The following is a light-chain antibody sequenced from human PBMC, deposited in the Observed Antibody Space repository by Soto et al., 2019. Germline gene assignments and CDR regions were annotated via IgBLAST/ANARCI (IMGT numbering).Light chain of an antibody. J-gene: IGLJ1*01. CDR2: GNS. CDR3: QSYDSGLSGSV. Sequence: QSVLTQPPSVSGAPGQRVTISCTGSSSNIGAGYDVNWYQQHPGTAPKVLIYGNSNRPSGVPDRFYGSKSGTSASLAITGLQAEDEADYYCQSYDSGLSGSVFGGGTKVTVL. V-gene: IGLV1-40*01. CDR1: SSNIGAGYD.